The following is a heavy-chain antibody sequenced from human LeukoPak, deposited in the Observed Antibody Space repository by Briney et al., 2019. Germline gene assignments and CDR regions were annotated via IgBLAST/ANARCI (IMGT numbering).Heavy chain of an antibody. CDR1: GGSISSGGYY. D-gene: IGHD2-2*02. CDR2: IYSSGST. J-gene: IGHJ4*02. CDR3: ARTFDRSSTSCYTGFDY. Sequence: PSQTLSLTCTVSGGSISSGGYYWSWIRQHPGKGLEWIGYIYSSGSTYYNPSLESRVSISLDTSKNQFSLKLSSVTAADTAVYYCARTFDRSSTSCYTGFDYWGLGTLVTVSS. V-gene: IGHV4-31*03.